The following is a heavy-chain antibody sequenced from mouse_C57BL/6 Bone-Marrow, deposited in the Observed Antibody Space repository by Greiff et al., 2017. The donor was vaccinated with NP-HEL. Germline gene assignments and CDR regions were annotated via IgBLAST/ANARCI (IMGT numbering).Heavy chain of an antibody. CDR3: ARGEAY. CDR1: GYTFTSYG. Sequence: VQVVESGAELARPGASVKLSCKASGYTFTSYGISWVKQRTGQGLEWIGEIYPRSGNTYYNEKFKGKATLTADKSSSKAYMELRSLTSEDSAVYFCARGEAYWGQGTLVTVSA. CDR2: IYPRSGNT. J-gene: IGHJ3*01. V-gene: IGHV1-81*01.